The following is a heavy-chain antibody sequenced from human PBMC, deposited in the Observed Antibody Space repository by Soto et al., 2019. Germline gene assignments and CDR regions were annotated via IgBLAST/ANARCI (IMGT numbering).Heavy chain of an antibody. CDR1: GGSISSSNW. CDR3: ARGGSYYNYYYGMDV. J-gene: IGHJ6*02. V-gene: IGHV4-4*02. CDR2: IYHSGST. D-gene: IGHD1-26*01. Sequence: PXETLYLTCAVSGGSISSSNWWRWFRQPPGKGLEWIGEIYHSGSTNYNPSLKSRVTISVDKSKNQFSLKLSSVTAADTAVYYCARGGSYYNYYYGMDVWGQGTTVTVSS.